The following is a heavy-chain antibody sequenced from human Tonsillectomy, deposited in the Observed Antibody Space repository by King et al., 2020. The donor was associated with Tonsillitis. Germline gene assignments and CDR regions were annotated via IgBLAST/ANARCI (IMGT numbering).Heavy chain of an antibody. CDR3: AKGAGITIFGVVIMD. Sequence: VQLVESGGGLVQPGRSLRLSCAASGFTFDDYAMHWVRQAPGKGLEWGSGISWNSGSIGYADSVKGRFTISRDNAKNSLYLQMNSLRAEDTALYYCAKGAGITIFGVVIMDWGQGTLVTVSS. V-gene: IGHV3-9*01. D-gene: IGHD3-3*01. CDR2: ISWNSGSI. J-gene: IGHJ4*02. CDR1: GFTFDDYA.